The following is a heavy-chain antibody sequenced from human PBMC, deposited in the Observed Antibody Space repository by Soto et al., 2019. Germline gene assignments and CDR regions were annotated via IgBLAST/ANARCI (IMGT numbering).Heavy chain of an antibody. Sequence: SVKVSFKACGGPFSSYAMSLVRQAPGQGLEWMGGIIPIFGTANYAQKFQGRVTITADKSTSTAYMELSSLRSEDTAVYYCARDLGYSNYDYHYGMDVWGQGTTVTVSS. CDR2: IIPIFGTA. D-gene: IGHD4-4*01. V-gene: IGHV1-69*06. CDR3: ARDLGYSNYDYHYGMDV. CDR1: GGPFSSYA. J-gene: IGHJ6*02.